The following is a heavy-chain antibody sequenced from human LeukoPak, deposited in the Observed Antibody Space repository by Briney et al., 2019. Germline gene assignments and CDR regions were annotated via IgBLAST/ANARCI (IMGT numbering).Heavy chain of an antibody. J-gene: IGHJ4*02. CDR2: IIDTGST. CDR1: DDSITMYY. D-gene: IGHD5-12*01. V-gene: IGHV4-34*12. Sequence: SETLSLTCSVSDDSITMYYWTWIRQPPGKGLEWIGEIIDTGSTKYNSSLKSRVTVSVDTSKNEFSLNLTPVTAADTAIYYCARGLASGYPPIPFDYWGQGTLVTVSS. CDR3: ARGLASGYPPIPFDY.